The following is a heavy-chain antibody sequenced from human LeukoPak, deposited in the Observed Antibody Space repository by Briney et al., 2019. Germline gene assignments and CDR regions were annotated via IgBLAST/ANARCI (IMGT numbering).Heavy chain of an antibody. Sequence: ASVKVSCKASGYTFTGYYMHWVRQAPGQGLEWMGWINPNSGGTNYAQKFQGRVTMTRDTSLSTAYMELSRLRSDDTAVYYFARFGSSGSPVDYWGQGTLVTVSS. CDR1: GYTFTGYY. D-gene: IGHD3-22*01. J-gene: IGHJ4*02. V-gene: IGHV1-2*02. CDR3: ARFGSSGSPVDY. CDR2: INPNSGGT.